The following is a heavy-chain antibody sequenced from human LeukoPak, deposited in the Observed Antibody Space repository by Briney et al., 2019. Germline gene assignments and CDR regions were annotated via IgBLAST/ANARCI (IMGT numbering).Heavy chain of an antibody. CDR1: GFTVSDIY. J-gene: IGHJ5*02. CDR2: IDSRDNT. D-gene: IGHD5-24*01. CDR3: ARESTPLRGAFDP. Sequence: GESLKISCAVSGFTVSDIYMSWVRQAPGKGLEWVSVIDSRDNTYHADSVKGRFTISRHTSKNTLYLQMNSLRAEDTAVYYCARESTPLRGAFDPWGPGTLVTVSS. V-gene: IGHV3-53*04.